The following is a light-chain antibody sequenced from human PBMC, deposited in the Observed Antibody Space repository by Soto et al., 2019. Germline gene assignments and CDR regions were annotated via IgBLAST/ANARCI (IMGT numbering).Light chain of an antibody. CDR3: SSYAGSNSFV. Sequence: QSALTQPPSASGSPGQSVTISCTGTSTDVGAYNYVSWYQQRPDKAPKLMIFEVTKRPSGVPDRFSGSKSGNTASLTVSGVQADDEADYYCSSYAGSNSFVFGTGTKLTVL. CDR2: EVT. V-gene: IGLV2-8*01. J-gene: IGLJ1*01. CDR1: STDVGAYNY.